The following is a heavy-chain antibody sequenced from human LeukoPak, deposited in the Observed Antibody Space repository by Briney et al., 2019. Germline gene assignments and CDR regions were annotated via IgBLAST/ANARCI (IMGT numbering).Heavy chain of an antibody. CDR2: ISGSGGST. D-gene: IGHD6-19*01. Sequence: GGSLRLSCAASGFTFSNYAMSWVRQAPGKGLEWVSAISGSGGSTYYADSVKGRFTISRDNSKNTLYLQMNSLRAEDTAVYYCAKTIAVAGYYFDYWGQGTLVTVSS. V-gene: IGHV3-23*01. J-gene: IGHJ4*02. CDR1: GFTFSNYA. CDR3: AKTIAVAGYYFDY.